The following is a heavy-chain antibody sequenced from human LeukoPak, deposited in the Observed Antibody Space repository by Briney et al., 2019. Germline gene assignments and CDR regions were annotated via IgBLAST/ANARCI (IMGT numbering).Heavy chain of an antibody. CDR1: GFTFSSYW. V-gene: IGHV3-7*01. J-gene: IGHJ6*03. D-gene: IGHD2-21*02. Sequence: PGGSLRLSCAAPGFTFSSYWMSWVRQAPGKGLEWVANIKQDGSEKYYVDSVKGLFTISRDNAKNSLYLQMNSLRAEDTAVYYCARDRVSFCGGDCYSGSYYYMDVWGKGTTVTVSS. CDR2: IKQDGSEK. CDR3: ARDRVSFCGGDCYSGSYYYMDV.